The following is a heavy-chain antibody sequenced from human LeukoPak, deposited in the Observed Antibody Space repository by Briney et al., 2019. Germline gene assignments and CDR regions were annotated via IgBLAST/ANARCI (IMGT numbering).Heavy chain of an antibody. V-gene: IGHV3-21*01. CDR1: GFTFSSYS. J-gene: IGHJ4*02. D-gene: IGHD2-2*01. CDR2: ISGSSSYI. Sequence: GGSLRLSCAASGFTFSSYSMNWVRQAPGKGLEWVSSISGSSSYIYYADSVKGRLTISRDNAKNSLYLQMNSLRAEDTAVYYCASGCSSTSCYRGRDYWGQGTLVTVSS. CDR3: ASGCSSTSCYRGRDY.